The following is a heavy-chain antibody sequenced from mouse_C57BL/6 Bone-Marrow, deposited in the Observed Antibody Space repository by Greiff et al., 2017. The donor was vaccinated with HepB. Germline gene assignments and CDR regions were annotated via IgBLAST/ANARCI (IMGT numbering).Heavy chain of an antibody. CDR2: INPGSGGT. J-gene: IGHJ2*01. V-gene: IGHV1-54*01. CDR3: ARWNYGSSH. Sequence: QVQLQQSGAELVRPGTSVKESCKASGYAFTNYLIEWVKQRPGQGLEWIGVINPGSGGTNYNEKFKGKATLTADKSSSTAYMQLSSLTSEDSAVYFCARWNYGSSHWGQGTTLTVSS. D-gene: IGHD1-1*01. CDR1: GYAFTNYL.